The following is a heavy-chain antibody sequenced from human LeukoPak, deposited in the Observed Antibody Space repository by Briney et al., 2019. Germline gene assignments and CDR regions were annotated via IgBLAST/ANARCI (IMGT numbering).Heavy chain of an antibody. CDR1: GGSVSSYY. V-gene: IGHV4-59*02. CDR3: ARGRGIAARYYYYYYYMDV. CDR2: MYYSGST. J-gene: IGHJ6*03. Sequence: SETLSLTCTVSGGSVSSYYWSWIRQPPGKGLEWVGYMYYSGSTNYNPSLKSRVTISLDTSKNQFSLKLNSVTAADTAVYYCARGRGIAARYYYYYYYMDVWGKGTTVTVSS. D-gene: IGHD6-6*01.